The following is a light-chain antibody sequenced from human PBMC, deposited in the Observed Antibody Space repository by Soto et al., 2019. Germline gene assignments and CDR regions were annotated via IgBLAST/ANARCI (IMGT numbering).Light chain of an antibody. CDR2: GNS. V-gene: IGLV1-40*01. CDR3: QSYDSSLSAVV. Sequence: QSVLTQPPSVSGVPRQRVTLSCTGSSSNIGAGYDVHWYQQLPGTAPKLLIYGNSNRPSGVPDRFSGSKSGTSASLAITGLQAEDEADYYCQSYDSSLSAVVFGGGTKLTVL. CDR1: SSNIGAGYD. J-gene: IGLJ2*01.